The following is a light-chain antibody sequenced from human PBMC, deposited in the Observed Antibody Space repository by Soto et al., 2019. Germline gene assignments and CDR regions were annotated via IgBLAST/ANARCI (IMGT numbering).Light chain of an antibody. J-gene: IGLJ2*01. CDR1: SGHSSYA. CDR3: PTWGTGIVV. Sequence: QAVVTQSPSASASLGASVKLTCTLSSGHSSYAIAWHQQQPEKGPRYLMKLNSDGSHSKGDAIPDRVSGSSSAAERYLTIPSLQSEDEADYYCPTWGTGIVVFGGGTKLTVL. CDR2: LNSDGSH. V-gene: IGLV4-69*01.